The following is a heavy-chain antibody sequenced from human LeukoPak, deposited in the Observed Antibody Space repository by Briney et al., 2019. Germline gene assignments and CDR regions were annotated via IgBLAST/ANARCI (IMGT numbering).Heavy chain of an antibody. CDR2: LYYNGRT. J-gene: IGHJ5*02. Sequence: SETLSLTCTVSGGSISSYYWSWIRQPPGKGLEWIGYLYYNGRTNYNPSLKSRVTTSIDTSKTQFSLKLNSVTAADTAAYYCARVGEPYGSGSYPLRPRDHWLDPWGQGILVTVSS. D-gene: IGHD3-10*01. CDR3: ARVGEPYGSGSYPLRPRDHWLDP. V-gene: IGHV4-59*01. CDR1: GGSISSYY.